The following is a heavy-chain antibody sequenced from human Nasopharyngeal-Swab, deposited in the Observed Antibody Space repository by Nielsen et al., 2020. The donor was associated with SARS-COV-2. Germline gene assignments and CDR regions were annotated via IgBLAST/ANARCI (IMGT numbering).Heavy chain of an antibody. CDR2: MNPNSGNT. CDR1: GYTFTSYG. D-gene: IGHD2-21*02. J-gene: IGHJ6*02. CDR3: ARGAGDSYYYYYYGMDV. V-gene: IGHV1-8*02. Sequence: ASVKVSCKASGYTFTSYGISWVRQAPGQGLEWMGWMNPNSGNTGYAQKFQGRVTMTRNTSISTAYMELSSLRSEDTAVYYCARGAGDSYYYYYYGMDVWGQGTTVTVSS.